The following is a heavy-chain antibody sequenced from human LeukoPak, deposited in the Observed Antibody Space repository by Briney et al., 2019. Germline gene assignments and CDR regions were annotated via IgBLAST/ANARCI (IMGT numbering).Heavy chain of an antibody. D-gene: IGHD3-10*01. V-gene: IGHV4-34*01. J-gene: IGHJ4*02. CDR2: INHSGST. Sequence: PSETLSLTCAVYGGSFSGHYWNWIRQAPGKGLEWIGEINHSGSTNYNPSLKSRLTMSVDTSKNQFSLKLSSVTAADTAVYFCARYYGSGRDADYWGQGTLVTVSS. CDR1: GGSFSGHY. CDR3: ARYYGSGRDADY.